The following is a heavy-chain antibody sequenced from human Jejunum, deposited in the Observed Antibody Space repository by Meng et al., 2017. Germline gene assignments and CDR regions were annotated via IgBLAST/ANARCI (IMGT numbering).Heavy chain of an antibody. D-gene: IGHD3-22*01. CDR2: ISAHNGDT. J-gene: IGHJ4*02. Sequence: ASVKVSCKASCYSFRSYGINWLRQAPGQGLEWMGWISAHNGDTKYSQNFQDRVTMTTDTYTSTGFMELRNLMSDDTAVYYCARLRVSYSSSAANAYWGQGTLVTVSS. V-gene: IGHV1-18*01. CDR3: ARLRVSYSSSAANAY. CDR1: CYSFRSYG.